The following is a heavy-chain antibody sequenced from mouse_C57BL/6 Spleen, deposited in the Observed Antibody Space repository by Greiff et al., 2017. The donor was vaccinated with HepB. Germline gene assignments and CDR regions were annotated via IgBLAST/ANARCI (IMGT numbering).Heavy chain of an antibody. Sequence: QVQLQQSGPELVKPGASVKISCKASGYAFSSSWMNWVKQRPGKGLEWIGRIYPGDGDTNYNGKFKGKATLTADISSSTAYMQLSSLTSEDSAVYFCARDYDWAYWGQGTLVTVSA. D-gene: IGHD2-4*01. J-gene: IGHJ3*01. V-gene: IGHV1-82*01. CDR1: GYAFSSSW. CDR2: IYPGDGDT. CDR3: ARDYDWAY.